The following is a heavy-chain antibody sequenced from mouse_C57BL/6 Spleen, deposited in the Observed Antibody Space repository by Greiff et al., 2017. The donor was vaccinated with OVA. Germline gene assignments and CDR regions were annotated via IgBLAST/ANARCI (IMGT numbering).Heavy chain of an antibody. CDR3: ARSGLYYGSSYWYFDV. CDR2: INPSNGGT. Sequence: VQLQQPGTELVKPGASVKLSCKASGYTFTSYWMHWVKQRPGQGLEWIGNINPSNGGTNYNEKFKSKATLTVDKSSSTAYMQLSSLTSEDSAVYYCARSGLYYGSSYWYFDVWGTGTTVTVSS. D-gene: IGHD1-1*01. CDR1: GYTFTSYW. V-gene: IGHV1-53*01. J-gene: IGHJ1*03.